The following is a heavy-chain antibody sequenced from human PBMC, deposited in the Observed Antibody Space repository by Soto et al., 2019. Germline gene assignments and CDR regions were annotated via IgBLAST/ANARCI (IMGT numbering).Heavy chain of an antibody. V-gene: IGHV1-46*01. J-gene: IGHJ5*02. CDR1: GYIFRSYY. D-gene: IGHD5-18*01. Sequence: SVNVSCKASGYIFRSYYMHWVRQAPGQGLEWMGIINPSDGDTKYAQKFQGRVTMTRDTSTSTVYMELNSLRAEGTAAYYCAREAVDTAMADNGFDPWGQGTLVTVSS. CDR2: INPSDGDT. CDR3: AREAVDTAMADNGFDP.